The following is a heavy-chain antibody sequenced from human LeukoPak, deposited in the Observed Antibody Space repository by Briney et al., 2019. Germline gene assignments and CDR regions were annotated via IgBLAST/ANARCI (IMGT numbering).Heavy chain of an antibody. V-gene: IGHV1-69*05. CDR3: ARELDYGDYPFDY. CDR1: GGTFRSYA. CDR2: IIPIFGTA. Sequence: SVKVSCKASGGTFRSYAISWVRQAPGQGLEWMGRIIPIFGTANYAQKFQGRVTITTDESTSTAYMELSSLRSEDTAVYYCARELDYGDYPFDYWGQGTLVTVSS. J-gene: IGHJ4*02. D-gene: IGHD4-17*01.